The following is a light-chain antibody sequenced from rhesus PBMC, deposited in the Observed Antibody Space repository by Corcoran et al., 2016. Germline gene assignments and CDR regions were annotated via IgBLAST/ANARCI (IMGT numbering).Light chain of an antibody. CDR1: QSLLHSNGNTS. Sequence: DIVMTQTPLSLPITPGEPASISCRSSQSLLHSNGNTSLPWYLQKPGHSPQLRIYGVSNRASGVPDRFSGSGAGTDFTLKISKVEAEDVGVYYCVQAIAFPLTFGGGTKVELK. V-gene: IGKV2-72*01. CDR3: VQAIAFPLT. CDR2: GVS. J-gene: IGKJ4*01.